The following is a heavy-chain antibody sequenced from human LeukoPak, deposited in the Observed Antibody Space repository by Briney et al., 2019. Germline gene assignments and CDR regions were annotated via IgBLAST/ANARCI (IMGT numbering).Heavy chain of an antibody. CDR3: ARDPLYYYDSSGHWYFDL. J-gene: IGHJ2*01. D-gene: IGHD3-22*01. CDR1: GYSISSGYY. CDR2: IYHSGST. Sequence: SETLSLTCTVSGYSISSGYYWGWIRQPPGKGLEWIGSIYHSGSTYYNPSLKSRVSISVDTSKNQFSLKLSSVTAADTAVYYCARDPLYYYDSSGHWYFDLWGRGTLVTVSS. V-gene: IGHV4-38-2*02.